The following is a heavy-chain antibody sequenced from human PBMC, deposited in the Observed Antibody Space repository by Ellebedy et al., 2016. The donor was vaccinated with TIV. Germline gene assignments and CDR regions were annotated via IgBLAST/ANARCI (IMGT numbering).Heavy chain of an antibody. J-gene: IGHJ4*02. CDR2: INTATTNT. CDR3: ARASGRAVTAKNDY. Sequence: AASVKVSCKTSGYTFSDYGISWVRQAPGQGLEWMGWINTATTNTNYAQKFQGRVTMTTDTSTSTAYMELRSLGSDDTAVYYCARASGRAVTAKNDYWGQGTLVTVSS. D-gene: IGHD4-17*01. CDR1: GYTFSDYG. V-gene: IGHV1-18*04.